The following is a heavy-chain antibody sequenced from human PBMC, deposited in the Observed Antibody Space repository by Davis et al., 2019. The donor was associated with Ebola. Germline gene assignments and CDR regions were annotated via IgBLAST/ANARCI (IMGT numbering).Heavy chain of an antibody. J-gene: IGHJ4*02. CDR2: ISHDGGKK. Sequence: GESLKISCAASGFIFNSYVMYWVRQAPGKGLEWVAVISHDGGKKYYADSVRGRFTISRDNSKNTLYLQMNSLRAEDTAVYYCAKAGGELYTAMVRSFDYWGQGTLVTVSS. D-gene: IGHD5-18*01. CDR3: AKAGGELYTAMVRSFDY. V-gene: IGHV3-30-3*01. CDR1: GFIFNSYV.